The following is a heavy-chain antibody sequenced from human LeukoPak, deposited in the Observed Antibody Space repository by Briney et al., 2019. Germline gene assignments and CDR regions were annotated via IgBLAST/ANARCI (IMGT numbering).Heavy chain of an antibody. CDR2: IYTSGST. CDR1: GGSISSSSYY. J-gene: IGHJ4*02. CDR3: ARDSGSQNY. V-gene: IGHV4-61*02. Sequence: PSETLSLTCTVSGGSISSSSYYWGWIRQPAGKGLEWIGRIYTSGSTNYNPSLRSRVTMSVDTSKNQFSLKLSSVTAADTAVYYCARDSGSQNYWGQGTLVTVSS. D-gene: IGHD1-26*01.